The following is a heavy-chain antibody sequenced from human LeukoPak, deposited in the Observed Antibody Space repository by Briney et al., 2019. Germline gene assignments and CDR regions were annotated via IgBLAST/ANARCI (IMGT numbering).Heavy chain of an antibody. Sequence: GGSLRLSCATSGFTFSSSTFGSYTMNWVRQAPGKGLEWVSSISSTGTYIYYTDSVKGRFTISRDIANSLLYLQMNSLRADDTAVYYCARGYGYSSGLFDYWGQGTLVTVSS. D-gene: IGHD5-18*01. CDR3: ARGYGYSSGLFDY. V-gene: IGHV3-21*01. J-gene: IGHJ4*02. CDR2: ISSTGTYI. CDR1: GFTFSSSTFGSYT.